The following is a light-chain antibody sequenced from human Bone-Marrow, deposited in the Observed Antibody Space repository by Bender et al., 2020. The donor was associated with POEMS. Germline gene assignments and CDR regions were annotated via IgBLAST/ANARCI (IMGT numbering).Light chain of an antibody. CDR2: GYN. CDR1: SSNTGSGYD. V-gene: IGLV1-40*01. Sequence: QSALTQPASVSGAPGQRVTISCTGSSSNTGSGYDINWYQHLPGTAPKLLIYGYNNRPSGVPDRFSGSKSGTSASLAISGLRSEDEADYYCATWDDTLSGRVFGGGTKLAVL. J-gene: IGLJ3*02. CDR3: ATWDDTLSGRV.